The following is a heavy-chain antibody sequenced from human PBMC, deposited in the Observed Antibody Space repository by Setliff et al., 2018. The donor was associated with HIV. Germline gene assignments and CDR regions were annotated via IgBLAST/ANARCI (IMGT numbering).Heavy chain of an antibody. V-gene: IGHV4-61*09. CDR1: GGSISSGSYY. CDR3: AGGDILTGYYSRAFDI. J-gene: IGHJ3*02. D-gene: IGHD3-9*01. Sequence: LTCTVSGGSISSGSYYWSWIRQPAGKGLEWIGHIYTSGSTNYNPSLKSRVTISVDTSKNQFSLKLSSVTAADTAVYYCAGGDILTGYYSRAFDIWGQGTMVTVSS. CDR2: IYTSGST.